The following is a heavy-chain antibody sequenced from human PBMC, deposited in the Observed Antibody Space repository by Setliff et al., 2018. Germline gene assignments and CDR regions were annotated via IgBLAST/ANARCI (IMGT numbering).Heavy chain of an antibody. CDR1: GGSISSGNYY. CDR3: ARHKSNGSGSYPSLYMDV. CDR2: IYYSGST. V-gene: IGHV4-39*01. D-gene: IGHD3-10*01. J-gene: IGHJ6*03. Sequence: PSETLSLTCRVSGGSISSGNYYWGLIRQPPGKGLEWVATIYYSGSTYSNPSLKSRLIISVDAPDNRFSVKLSSVTAADTAVYYCARHKSNGSGSYPSLYMDVWGKGIMVTVSS.